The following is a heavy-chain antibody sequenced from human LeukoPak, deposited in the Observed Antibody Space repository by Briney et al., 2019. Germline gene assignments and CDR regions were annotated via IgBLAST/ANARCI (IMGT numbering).Heavy chain of an antibody. J-gene: IGHJ5*02. CDR1: GFTFSSYA. Sequence: DPGGSLRLSCAASGFTFSSYAMSWVRQAPGKGLEWVSAISGSGGSTYYADSVKGRFTISRDNSKNTLYLQMSSLRAEDTAVYYCAKGSLLWFGELGSWGQGTLVTVSS. V-gene: IGHV3-23*01. D-gene: IGHD3-10*01. CDR2: ISGSGGST. CDR3: AKGSLLWFGELGS.